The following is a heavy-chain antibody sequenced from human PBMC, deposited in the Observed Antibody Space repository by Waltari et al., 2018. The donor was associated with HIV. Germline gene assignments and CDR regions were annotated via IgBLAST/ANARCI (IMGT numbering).Heavy chain of an antibody. CDR1: GASISSYY. CDR2: TYTSGSL. Sequence: QVQLQESGPGLVKPSDTLSLTSTVSGASISSYYWSWIRQPAGKGLEWIGRTYTSGSLNYNPSFRGRVTLSVDTSKNQFSLKMNSVTAADAAVYYCARGGYYYPDWGQGTLVTVSS. J-gene: IGHJ4*02. D-gene: IGHD3-22*01. CDR3: ARGGYYYPD. V-gene: IGHV4-4*07.